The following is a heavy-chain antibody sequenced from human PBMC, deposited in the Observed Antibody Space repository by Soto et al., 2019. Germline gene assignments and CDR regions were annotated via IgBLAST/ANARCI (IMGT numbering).Heavy chain of an antibody. CDR3: ARVLSPEAFDI. D-gene: IGHD3-16*01. J-gene: IGHJ3*02. CDR1: GGSISSSIYY. CDR2: IYYSGST. V-gene: IGHV4-39*01. Sequence: SETLSLTCTVSGGSISSSIYYWGWIRQPPGKGLEWIGSIYYSGSTYYNPSLKSRVTISVDTSKNQFSLKLSSVTAADTAVYYCARVLSPEAFDIWGQGTMVTVSS.